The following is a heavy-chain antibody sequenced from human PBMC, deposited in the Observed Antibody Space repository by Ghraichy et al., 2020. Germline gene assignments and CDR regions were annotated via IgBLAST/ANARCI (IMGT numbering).Heavy chain of an antibody. CDR3: ARVMSGYYYDNSGGLDY. CDR2: IYYSGNT. Sequence: SETLSLTCTVSGGSISNSNYYWGWIRQPPGKGLEWIASIYYSGNTYFNPSLKSRVTISADTSKNQFSLKLSSVTAADTAVYYCARVMSGYYYDNSGGLDYWGQGTLVTVSP. CDR1: GGSISNSNYY. J-gene: IGHJ4*02. D-gene: IGHD3-22*01. V-gene: IGHV4-39*01.